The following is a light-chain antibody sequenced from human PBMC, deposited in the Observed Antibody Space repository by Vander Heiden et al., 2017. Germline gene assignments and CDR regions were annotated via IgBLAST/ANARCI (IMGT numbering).Light chain of an antibody. Sequence: QSVLTQPPSVSAAPGQKVTISCSGSSSNIGNHYVSWYQQLPGTAPKLLIYDNNKRPSGIPDRFSGSKSGTSATLGITGLRTGDEADYYCETWDSSLSAVVFGGGTKLTVL. V-gene: IGLV1-51*01. J-gene: IGLJ2*01. CDR2: DNN. CDR3: ETWDSSLSAVV. CDR1: SSNIGNHY.